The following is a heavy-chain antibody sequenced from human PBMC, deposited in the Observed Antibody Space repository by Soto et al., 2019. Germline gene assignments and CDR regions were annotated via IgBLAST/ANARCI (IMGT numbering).Heavy chain of an antibody. Sequence: GSLRLSCAASGFTFSSYAMSWVRQAPGKGLEWVSAISGSGGSTYYADSVKGRFTISRDNSKNTLYLQMNSLRAEDTAVYYCAKSRVDTAMVDYYYYYYMDVWGKGTTVTVSS. CDR1: GFTFSSYA. J-gene: IGHJ6*03. V-gene: IGHV3-23*01. CDR2: ISGSGGST. CDR3: AKSRVDTAMVDYYYYYYMDV. D-gene: IGHD5-18*01.